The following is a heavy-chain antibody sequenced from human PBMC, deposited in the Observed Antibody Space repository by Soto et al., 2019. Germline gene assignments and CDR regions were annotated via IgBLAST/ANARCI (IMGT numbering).Heavy chain of an antibody. Sequence: LRLSCAASGFTLSSYSKNWVRQASGKGLEWVASISSSSTHRYYADSVKGRFTVSRDNARNSLYLQMNSLRAEDTAVYYCVRERGLSSFYGMDVWGQGTTVTVSS. CDR2: ISSSSTHR. D-gene: IGHD2-21*02. V-gene: IGHV3-21*01. J-gene: IGHJ6*02. CDR3: VRERGLSSFYGMDV. CDR1: GFTLSSYS.